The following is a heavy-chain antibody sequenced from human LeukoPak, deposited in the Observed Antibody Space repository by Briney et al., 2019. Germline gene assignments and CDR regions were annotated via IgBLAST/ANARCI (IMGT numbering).Heavy chain of an antibody. CDR1: GFTFSNAW. J-gene: IGHJ4*02. D-gene: IGHD4-17*01. CDR2: IKSKTDGGTT. CDR3: TTGSLDYGDYVDY. Sequence: PGGSLRLSCAASGFTFSNAWMSWVRQAPGKGLEWVGRIKSKTDGGTTDYAAPVKGRFTISRDDSKNTLYLQMNSLKTEDTAVYYCTTGSLDYGDYVDYWGQGTLVTVSS. V-gene: IGHV3-15*01.